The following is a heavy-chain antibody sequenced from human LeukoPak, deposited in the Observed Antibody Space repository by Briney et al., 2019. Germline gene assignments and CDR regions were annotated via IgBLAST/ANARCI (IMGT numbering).Heavy chain of an antibody. V-gene: IGHV3-66*01. J-gene: IGHJ4*02. CDR2: IYSGGTP. CDR1: GFTVSSNY. Sequence: GGSLRLSCAVSGFTVSSNYMSWVRQAPGKGLEWLSVIYSGGTPYYADSVKGRFTISRDNSKNTLYLQMNSLRAEDTAVYYCARDRRYYFDYWGQGTLVTVSS. CDR3: ARDRRYYFDY.